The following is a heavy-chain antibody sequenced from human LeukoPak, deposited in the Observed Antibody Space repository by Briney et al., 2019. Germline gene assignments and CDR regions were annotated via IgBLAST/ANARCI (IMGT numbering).Heavy chain of an antibody. CDR1: GFTFSSYW. Sequence: GGSLKLSCAASGFTFSSYWMSWVRQAPGKGLEWVANIKQDGSEKYYVDSVKGRFTISRDNAKNSLYLQMNSLRAEDTAVYYCARVGMGVDDFWSGYQSFDYWGQGTLVTVSS. CDR3: ARVGMGVDDFWSGYQSFDY. D-gene: IGHD3-3*01. J-gene: IGHJ4*02. V-gene: IGHV3-7*01. CDR2: IKQDGSEK.